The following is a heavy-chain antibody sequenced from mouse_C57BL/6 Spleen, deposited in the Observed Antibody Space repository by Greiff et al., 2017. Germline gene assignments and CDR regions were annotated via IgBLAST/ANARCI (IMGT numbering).Heavy chain of an antibody. CDR3: ARDGRAWFAY. Sequence: DVHLVESGGGLVKPGGSLKLSCAASGFTFSSYTMSWVRQTPEKRLEWVATISGGGGNTYYPDSVKGRFTISRDNAKNTLYLQMSSLRSEDTALYYCARDGRAWFAYWGQGTLVTVSA. J-gene: IGHJ3*01. CDR1: GFTFSSYT. D-gene: IGHD1-1*01. V-gene: IGHV5-9*01. CDR2: ISGGGGNT.